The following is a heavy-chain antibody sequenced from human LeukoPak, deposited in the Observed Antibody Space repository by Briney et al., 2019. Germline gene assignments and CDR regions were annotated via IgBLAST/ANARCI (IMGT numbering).Heavy chain of an antibody. D-gene: IGHD1-26*01. Sequence: PGGSLRLSCAASGFIFSDSTMHWVRQASGKGLEWVGRIRSKANSYATTYAASVRGRFTISRNESKNTAYLQMNSLKTEDTAVYYCTRHVVGATREDYWGQGTLVTVSS. CDR1: GFIFSDST. CDR2: IRSKANSYAT. J-gene: IGHJ4*02. CDR3: TRHVVGATREDY. V-gene: IGHV3-73*01.